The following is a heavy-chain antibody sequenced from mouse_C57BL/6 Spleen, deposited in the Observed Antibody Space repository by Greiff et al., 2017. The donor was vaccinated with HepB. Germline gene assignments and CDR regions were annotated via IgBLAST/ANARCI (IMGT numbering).Heavy chain of an antibody. D-gene: IGHD1-1*01. CDR1: GYTFTDYY. V-gene: IGHV1-26*01. CDR2: INPNNGGT. Sequence: EVQLQQSGPELVKPGASVKISCKAFGYTFTDYYMNWVKQSHGKSLEWIGDINPNNGGTSYNQKFKGKATLTVDKSSSTAYMELRSLTSEDSAVYYWARYDYYGSSYWYFDVWGTGTTVTVSS. J-gene: IGHJ1*03. CDR3: ARYDYYGSSYWYFDV.